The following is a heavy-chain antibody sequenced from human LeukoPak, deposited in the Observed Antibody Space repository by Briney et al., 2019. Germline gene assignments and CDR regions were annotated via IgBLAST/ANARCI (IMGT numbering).Heavy chain of an antibody. CDR3: VSGGSYFGWFDP. J-gene: IGHJ5*02. Sequence: SETLSLTCTVSGGSISSSSYCWGWIRQPPGKGLEWIGSIYYSGSTYYNPSLKSRVTISVDTSKNQFSLKLSSVTAADTAVYYCVSGGSYFGWFDPWGQGTLVTVSS. CDR2: IYYSGST. D-gene: IGHD1-26*01. V-gene: IGHV4-39*01. CDR1: GGSISSSSYC.